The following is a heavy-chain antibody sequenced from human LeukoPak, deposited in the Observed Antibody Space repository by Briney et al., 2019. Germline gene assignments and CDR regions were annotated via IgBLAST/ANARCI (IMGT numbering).Heavy chain of an antibody. CDR1: GYTFTSYD. Sequence: GASVKVSCKASGYTFTSYDINWVRQATGQGLEWMGWMNPNSGNTGYAQKFQGRVTMTRNTSISTAYMELSSLRSEDTAMYYCARSIEMATMGFDNWGQGTLVTVSS. J-gene: IGHJ4*02. CDR2: MNPNSGNT. D-gene: IGHD5-24*01. CDR3: ARSIEMATMGFDN. V-gene: IGHV1-8*01.